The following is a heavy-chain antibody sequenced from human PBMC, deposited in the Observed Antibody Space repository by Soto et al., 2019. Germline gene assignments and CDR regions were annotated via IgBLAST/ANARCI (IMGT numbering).Heavy chain of an antibody. CDR1: GYTFTGYY. J-gene: IGHJ5*02. V-gene: IGHV1-2*02. Sequence: ASVKVSCKASGYTFTGYYMHWVRQAPGQGLEWMGWINPNSGGTNYAQKFQGRVTMTRDTSISTAYMELHSLTSDDTALYYCARDRTDSGYYTNWLDPWGQGTQVTVSS. CDR2: INPNSGGT. D-gene: IGHD3-22*01. CDR3: ARDRTDSGYYTNWLDP.